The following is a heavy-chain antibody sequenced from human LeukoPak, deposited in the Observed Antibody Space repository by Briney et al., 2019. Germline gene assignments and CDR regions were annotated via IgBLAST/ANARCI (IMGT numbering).Heavy chain of an antibody. CDR3: AKTAVVDYYDSSGSPDY. V-gene: IGHV3-30*18. Sequence: GGSLRLSCAASGFTFSSYGMHWVRQAPGKGLEWVAVISYDGSNKYYADSVKGRFTISRDNSKNTLYLQMNSLRAEDTAVYYCAKTAVVDYYDSSGSPDYWGQGTLVTVSS. CDR2: ISYDGSNK. J-gene: IGHJ4*02. D-gene: IGHD3-22*01. CDR1: GFTFSSYG.